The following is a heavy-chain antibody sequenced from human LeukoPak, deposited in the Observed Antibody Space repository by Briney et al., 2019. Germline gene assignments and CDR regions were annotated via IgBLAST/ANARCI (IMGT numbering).Heavy chain of an antibody. CDR2: INPNSGGT. D-gene: IGHD6-13*01. J-gene: IGHJ6*02. CDR1: GYTFTGYY. V-gene: IGHV1-2*02. Sequence: ASVKVSCKASGYTFTGYYMHWVRQAPGQGLEWMGWINPNSGGTNYALKFQGRVTMTRDTSISTAYMELSRLRSDDTAVYYCARDRGQQLDSHYYGMDVWGQGTTVTVSS. CDR3: ARDRGQQLDSHYYGMDV.